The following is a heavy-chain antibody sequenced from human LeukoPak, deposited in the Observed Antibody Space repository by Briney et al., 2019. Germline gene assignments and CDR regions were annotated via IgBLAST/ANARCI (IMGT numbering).Heavy chain of an antibody. V-gene: IGHV3-64D*06. Sequence: GGSPRLSCSASGFTFSSYAMHWVRQAPGKGLEYVSGISTTGGSTYYADSVKGRFTISRDYSKRTLYLQMSSLRAEDTAVYYCVKNTSVGANYFDYWGQGTLVTVSS. D-gene: IGHD1-26*01. CDR2: ISTTGGST. CDR3: VKNTSVGANYFDY. J-gene: IGHJ4*02. CDR1: GFTFSSYA.